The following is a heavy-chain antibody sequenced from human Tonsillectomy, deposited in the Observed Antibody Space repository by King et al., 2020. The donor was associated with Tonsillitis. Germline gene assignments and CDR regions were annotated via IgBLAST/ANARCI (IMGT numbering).Heavy chain of an antibody. Sequence: VQLQESGPGLVKPSETLSLTCTVSGVSISTYFWSWIRQPPGKGLEGIGYIYYSGSTNYNPSLKSRVTISVDTSKNQFSLKLNSVTAADTAVYYCARAYYGSGSYYSHWGQGTLVTVSS. CDR2: IYYSGST. D-gene: IGHD3-10*01. CDR3: ARAYYGSGSYYSH. CDR1: GVSISTYF. V-gene: IGHV4-59*01. J-gene: IGHJ4*02.